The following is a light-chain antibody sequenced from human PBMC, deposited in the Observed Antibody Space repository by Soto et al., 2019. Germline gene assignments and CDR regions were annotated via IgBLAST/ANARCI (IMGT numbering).Light chain of an antibody. Sequence: QSVLTQPPSASGSPGQSVAISCTGTSSDVGAYNYVAWYQQHPGKVPKLMIYEVSKWPSGVPDRFSGSKSGNTASLTVSGLQADDEADYYCSSYAGSDVFVFGTGTKVTVL. CDR2: EVS. CDR3: SSYAGSDVFV. CDR1: SSDVGAYNY. V-gene: IGLV2-8*01. J-gene: IGLJ1*01.